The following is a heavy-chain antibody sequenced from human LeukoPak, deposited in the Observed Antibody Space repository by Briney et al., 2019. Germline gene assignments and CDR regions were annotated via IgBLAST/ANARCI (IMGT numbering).Heavy chain of an antibody. J-gene: IGHJ5*02. D-gene: IGHD3-9*01. V-gene: IGHV4-39*07. CDR2: IYYTGST. Sequence: TSETLSLTCTVSGGSISSSRYYWGWIRQPPGKGLEWIGSIYYTGSTYYKPSLKSRVTISVDTSKNQFSLKLSSVTAADTAVYYCARVPGVYCDTLTGYGSGWFDPWGQGTLVTVPS. CDR3: ARVPGVYCDTLTGYGSGWFDP. CDR1: GGSISSSRYY.